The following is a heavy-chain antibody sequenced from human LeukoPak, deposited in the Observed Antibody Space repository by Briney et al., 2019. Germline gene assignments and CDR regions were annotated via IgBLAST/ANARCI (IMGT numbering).Heavy chain of an antibody. J-gene: IGHJ4*02. CDR2: IDPGDSDT. Sequence: PGESLQISCKGSGYSFTTYWIAWVRQMPGKGLEWMGIIDPGDSDTRYSPSFQGQVTISADKSISTAYLQWSSLKASDTAMYYCARSFARDDYNYYFDYWGQGTLVTVSS. CDR1: GYSFTTYW. V-gene: IGHV5-51*01. CDR3: ARSFARDDYNYYFDY. D-gene: IGHD5-24*01.